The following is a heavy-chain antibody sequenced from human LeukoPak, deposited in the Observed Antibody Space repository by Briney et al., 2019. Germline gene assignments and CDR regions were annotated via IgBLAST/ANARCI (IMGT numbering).Heavy chain of an antibody. J-gene: IGHJ4*02. D-gene: IGHD6-13*01. V-gene: IGHV3-30*18. CDR1: GFTFYNYS. Sequence: GGSLRLSCAASGFTFYNYSMSWVRQAPGKGLEWVAVISYDGSNKYYADSVKGRFTISRDNSKNTLYLQMNSLRAEDTAVYYCAKDLMGYSSSWYYDFRGQGTLVTVSS. CDR2: ISYDGSNK. CDR3: AKDLMGYSSSWYYDF.